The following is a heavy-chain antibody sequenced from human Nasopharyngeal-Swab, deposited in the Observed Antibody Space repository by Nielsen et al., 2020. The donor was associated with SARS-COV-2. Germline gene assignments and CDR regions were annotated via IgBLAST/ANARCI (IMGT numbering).Heavy chain of an antibody. D-gene: IGHD5-18*01. Sequence: WIRQPPGKGLEWIGEINHSGSTNYNPSLKSRVTISVDTSKNQFSLKLSSVTAADTAVYYCARVVTWGYSYGYGGTHVAHGIYFDYRGQGTLVTVSS. J-gene: IGHJ4*02. CDR2: INHSGST. V-gene: IGHV4-34*01. CDR3: ARVVTWGYSYGYGGTHVAHGIYFDY.